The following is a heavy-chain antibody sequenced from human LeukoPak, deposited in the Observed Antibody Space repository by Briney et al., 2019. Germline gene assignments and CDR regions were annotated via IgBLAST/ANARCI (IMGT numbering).Heavy chain of an antibody. J-gene: IGHJ6*02. CDR1: GYTFTSYD. D-gene: IGHD2-15*01. Sequence: ASVKVSCKASGYTFTSYDINWVRQATGQGLEWMGWMNPNSGNTGYAQKFQGRVTMTRNTSISTAYMELSSLRSEDTAVYYCARGLPLSGPYYYGMDVWDQGTTVTVSS. V-gene: IGHV1-8*01. CDR3: ARGLPLSGPYYYGMDV. CDR2: MNPNSGNT.